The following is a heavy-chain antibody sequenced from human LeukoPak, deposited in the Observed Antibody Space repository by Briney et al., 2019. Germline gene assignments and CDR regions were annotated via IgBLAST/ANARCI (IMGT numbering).Heavy chain of an antibody. CDR3: AREAVTMVRGVIITNWFDP. J-gene: IGHJ5*02. Sequence: PSETLSLTCAVYGGSFSGYYWSWIRQPPGKGLEWIGEINHSGSTNYNPSLKSRVTISVDTSKNRFSLKLSSVTAADTAVYYCAREAVTMVRGVIITNWFDPWGQGTLVTVSS. V-gene: IGHV4-34*01. CDR1: GGSFSGYY. CDR2: INHSGST. D-gene: IGHD3-10*01.